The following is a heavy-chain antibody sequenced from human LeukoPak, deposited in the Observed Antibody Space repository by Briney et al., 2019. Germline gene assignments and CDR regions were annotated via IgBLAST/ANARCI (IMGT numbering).Heavy chain of an antibody. Sequence: SETLSLTCTVSGGSISSSSYYWGWIRQPPGKGLEWIGSIYYSGSTYYNPSLKSRVTISVDTSKNQFSLKLSSVTAPDTAVYYCARVFEVEFLDYWGQGTLVTVSS. V-gene: IGHV4-39*01. CDR1: GGSISSSSYY. CDR3: ARVFEVEFLDY. J-gene: IGHJ4*02. D-gene: IGHD2-21*01. CDR2: IYYSGST.